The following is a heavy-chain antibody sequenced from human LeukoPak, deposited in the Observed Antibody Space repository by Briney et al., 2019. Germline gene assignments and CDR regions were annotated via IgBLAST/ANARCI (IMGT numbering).Heavy chain of an antibody. Sequence: SETLSLTCAVYGGSFSGYYWSWICQPPGKGLEWIGEINHSGSTNYNPSLKSRVTISVDTSKNQFSLKLSSVTAADTAVYYCARFGSRGYSYGLWKSYYFDYWGQGTLVTVSS. CDR3: ARFGSRGYSYGLWKSYYFDY. CDR2: INHSGST. CDR1: GGSFSGYY. D-gene: IGHD5-18*01. J-gene: IGHJ4*02. V-gene: IGHV4-34*01.